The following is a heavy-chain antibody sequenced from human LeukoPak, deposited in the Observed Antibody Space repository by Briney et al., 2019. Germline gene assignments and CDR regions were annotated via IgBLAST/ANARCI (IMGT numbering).Heavy chain of an antibody. CDR2: IHHRGGAT. J-gene: IGHJ4*02. V-gene: IGHV3-23*01. CDR3: VKGGGGFNPFDS. D-gene: IGHD2-15*01. CDR1: GFNFGAYA. Sequence: GGSLRLSCAASGFNFGAYAMNWVRQAPGKGREWVSVIHHRGGATYYADYVKGRFTISRDNSKNTLYLQMNGLRVEGTAVYYCVKGGGGFNPFDSWGQGTLVTVSS.